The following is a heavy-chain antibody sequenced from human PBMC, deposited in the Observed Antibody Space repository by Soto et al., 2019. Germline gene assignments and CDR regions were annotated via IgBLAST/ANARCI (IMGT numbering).Heavy chain of an antibody. Sequence: TGGSLRLSCAVSGFTFRSVTMNWVRQAPGKGLEWVSTISSNSAYIYYTDALRGRFTISRDNAKNSLHLQMNSLRAEDTAVYYCTRDASRDSSARGWFDPWGPGTLVTVSS. CDR2: ISSNSAYI. V-gene: IGHV3-21*01. D-gene: IGHD6-13*01. CDR1: GFTFRSVT. CDR3: TRDASRDSSARGWFDP. J-gene: IGHJ5*02.